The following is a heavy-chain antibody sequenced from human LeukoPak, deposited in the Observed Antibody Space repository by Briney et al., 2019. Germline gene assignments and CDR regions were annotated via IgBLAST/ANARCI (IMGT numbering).Heavy chain of an antibody. J-gene: IGHJ4*02. CDR1: GLSFSSYW. D-gene: IGHD3-10*01. Sequence: QXXGSLRLSCAASGLSFSSYWMHWVRQVPGKGLVWVSRLNSDGSSTSYADSVKGRFTISRDNAKNTLYLQMNSLRAEDTAVYYCVRGGYYVSGSFDYWGQGTLVTVSS. V-gene: IGHV3-74*01. CDR3: VRGGYYVSGSFDY. CDR2: LNSDGSST.